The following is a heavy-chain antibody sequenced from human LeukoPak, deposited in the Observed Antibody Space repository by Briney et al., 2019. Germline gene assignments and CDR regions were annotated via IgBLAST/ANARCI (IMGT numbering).Heavy chain of an antibody. D-gene: IGHD3-22*01. CDR3: ARGITMIVVVITSIHY. V-gene: IGHV3-21*04. J-gene: IGHJ4*02. Sequence: GGSLRLSCAASGFTFSSYSMNWVRQAPGKGLEWVSSISSSSSYIYYADSVKGRFTISRDNSKNTLYLQMNSLRAEDTAVYYCARGITMIVVVITSIHYWGQGTLVTVSS. CDR2: ISSSSSYI. CDR1: GFTFSSYS.